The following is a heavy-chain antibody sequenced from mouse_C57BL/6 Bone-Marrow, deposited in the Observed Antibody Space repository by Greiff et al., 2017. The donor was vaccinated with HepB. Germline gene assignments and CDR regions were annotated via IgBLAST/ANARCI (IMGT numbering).Heavy chain of an antibody. J-gene: IGHJ1*03. Sequence: EVKLVESGGGLVQPGGSLSLSCAASGFTFTDYYMSWVRQPPGKALEWLGFIRNKANGYTTEYSASVKGRFTISRDNSQSILSLQMNALRAEDSATYYCARSRLREGYWYFDVWGTGTTVTVSS. CDR3: ARSRLREGYWYFDV. V-gene: IGHV7-3*01. CDR1: GFTFTDYY. CDR2: IRNKANGYTT. D-gene: IGHD2-4*01.